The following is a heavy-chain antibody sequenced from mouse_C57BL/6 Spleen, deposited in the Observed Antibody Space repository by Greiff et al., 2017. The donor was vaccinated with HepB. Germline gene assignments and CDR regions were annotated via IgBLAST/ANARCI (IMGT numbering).Heavy chain of an antibody. Sequence: QVQLKQPGAELVKPGASVKLSCKASGYTFTSYWMHWVKQRPGQGLEWIGMIHPNSGSTNYNEKFKSKATLTVDKSSSTAYMQLSSLTSEDSAVYYCARYSNYDIYAMDYWGQGTSVTVSS. CDR3: ARYSNYDIYAMDY. CDR1: GYTFTSYW. D-gene: IGHD2-5*01. J-gene: IGHJ4*01. CDR2: IHPNSGST. V-gene: IGHV1-64*01.